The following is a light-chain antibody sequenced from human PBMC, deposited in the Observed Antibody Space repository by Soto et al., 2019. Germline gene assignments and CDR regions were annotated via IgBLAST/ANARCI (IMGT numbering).Light chain of an antibody. V-gene: IGKV2-30*02. CDR2: TVS. Sequence: DVVMTQSPLSLPVTLGQPASISCRSSQSLVHSDGNTYLNWFQQRPGQTPRRLIYTVSNRDSGVPDRFSGSGSGTVFTLKINRVEAEDVGVYYCMQGTHWPLTFGQGTKVEIK. CDR1: QSLVHSDGNTY. CDR3: MQGTHWPLT. J-gene: IGKJ1*01.